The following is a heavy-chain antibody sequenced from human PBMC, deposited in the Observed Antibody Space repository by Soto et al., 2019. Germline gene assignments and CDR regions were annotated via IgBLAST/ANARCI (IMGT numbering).Heavy chain of an antibody. CDR1: GFTFGDYA. V-gene: IGHV3-49*03. Sequence: GGSLRLSCTASGFTFGDYAMSWFRQAPGKGLEWVGFIRSKAYGGTTEYAASVKGRFTISRDDSKSIAYLQMNSLKTEDTAVYYCTRCHVLLWFGSGTSLDYWGQGTLVTVSS. J-gene: IGHJ4*02. D-gene: IGHD3-10*01. CDR3: TRCHVLLWFGSGTSLDY. CDR2: IRSKAYGGTT.